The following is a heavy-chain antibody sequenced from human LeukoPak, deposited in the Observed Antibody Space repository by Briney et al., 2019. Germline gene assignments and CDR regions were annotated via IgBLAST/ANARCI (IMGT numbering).Heavy chain of an antibody. CDR2: IYHSGST. Sequence: SETLSLTCTVSGYSISSGYYWGWIRQPPGKGLEWIGSIYHSGSTYYNPSLKSRVTISVDTSKNQFSLKLSSVTAADTAVYYCVTMRDWFDPWGQGTLVTVSS. CDR3: VTMRDWFDP. V-gene: IGHV4-38-2*02. CDR1: GYSISSGYY. J-gene: IGHJ5*02.